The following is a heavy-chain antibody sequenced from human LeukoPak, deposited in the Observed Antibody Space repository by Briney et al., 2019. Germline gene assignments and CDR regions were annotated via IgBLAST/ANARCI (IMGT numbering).Heavy chain of an antibody. CDR1: GGSISSYY. CDR3: ARGALAVAGPLVDY. Sequence: PSETLSLTCTVSGGSISSYYWSWIRQPPGKGLEWIGYIYYSGSTNYNPSLKSRVTISVDTSKNQFSLKLSSVTAADTAVYYCARGALAVAGPLVDYWGQGTLVTVSS. D-gene: IGHD6-19*01. V-gene: IGHV4-59*01. J-gene: IGHJ4*02. CDR2: IYYSGST.